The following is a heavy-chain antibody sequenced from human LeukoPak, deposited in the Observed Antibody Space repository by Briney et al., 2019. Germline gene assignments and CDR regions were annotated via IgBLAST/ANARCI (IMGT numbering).Heavy chain of an antibody. Sequence: TGGSLRLSCAASGLTFSSYSMNWVRQAPGKGLEWISYISSGGGGTYYADSVKGRFTISRDNAKNSLYLQMNSLRDEDTAVYFCARARSSGWVIDSWGQGTLVTAST. CDR2: ISSGGGGT. J-gene: IGHJ4*02. CDR1: GLTFSSYS. D-gene: IGHD6-19*01. CDR3: ARARSSGWVIDS. V-gene: IGHV3-48*02.